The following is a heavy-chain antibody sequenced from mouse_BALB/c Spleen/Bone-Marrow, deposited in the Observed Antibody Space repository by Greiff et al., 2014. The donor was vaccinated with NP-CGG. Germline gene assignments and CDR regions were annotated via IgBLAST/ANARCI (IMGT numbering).Heavy chain of an antibody. CDR2: IYPGNSDT. CDR3: TRGITTVVATRAMDY. CDR1: GYTFTSYW. Sequence: VQLQQSGTVLARPGASVKMSCKASGYTFTSYWMHWVKQRPGQGLEWIGAIYPGNSDTSYNQKFKGKAELTAVTSTSTAYMDLSSLTNEDSAVYYCTRGITTVVATRAMDYWGQGTSVTVSS. J-gene: IGHJ4*01. D-gene: IGHD1-1*01. V-gene: IGHV1-5*01.